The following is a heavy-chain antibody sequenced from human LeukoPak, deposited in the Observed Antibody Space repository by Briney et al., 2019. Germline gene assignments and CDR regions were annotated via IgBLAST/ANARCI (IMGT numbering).Heavy chain of an antibody. CDR2: IRDDGSEK. D-gene: IGHD3-3*01. CDR3: ARLNYDFWSGVWEGYYMDV. CDR1: GFTVSSNY. Sequence: GGSLRLSCAASGFTVSSNYMTWVRQAPGKGLEWVANIRDDGSEKYYVDSVKGRFTISRDNAKNSLYLQVNSLRAEDTAVYYCARLNYDFWSGVWEGYYMDVWGKGTTVTVSS. V-gene: IGHV3-7*01. J-gene: IGHJ6*03.